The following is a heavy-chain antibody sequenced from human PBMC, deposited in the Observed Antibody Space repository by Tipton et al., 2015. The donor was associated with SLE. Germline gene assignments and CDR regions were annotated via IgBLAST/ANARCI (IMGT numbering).Heavy chain of an antibody. V-gene: IGHV3-48*03. CDR1: GFTFSSYE. D-gene: IGHD2-15*01. CDR3: ARDIEVGPAYYFDH. Sequence: SLRLSCAASGFTFSSYEMNWVRQAPGKGLEWIAYISSSSGTIYYADSVKGRFSISRDNAKDSLDLQIDSLRAEDTAIYYCARDIEVGPAYYFDHWGQGTLVTVSS. CDR2: ISSSSGTI. J-gene: IGHJ4*02.